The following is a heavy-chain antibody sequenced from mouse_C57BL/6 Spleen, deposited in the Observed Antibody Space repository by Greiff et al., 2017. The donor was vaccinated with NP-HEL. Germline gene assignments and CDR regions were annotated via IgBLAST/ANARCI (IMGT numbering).Heavy chain of an antibody. D-gene: IGHD2-4*01. J-gene: IGHJ4*01. CDR3: ARDRDDYDPYAMDY. CDR2: IYPGDGDT. Sequence: QVQLQQSGAELVKPGASVKISCKASGYAFSSYWMNWVKQRPGKGLEWIGQIYPGDGDTNYNGKFKGKATLTADKSSSTAYMQLSSLTSEDSAVYFCARDRDDYDPYAMDYWGQGTSVTVSS. V-gene: IGHV1-80*01. CDR1: GYAFSSYW.